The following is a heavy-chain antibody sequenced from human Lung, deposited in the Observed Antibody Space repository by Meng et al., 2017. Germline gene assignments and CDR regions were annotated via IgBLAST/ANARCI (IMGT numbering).Heavy chain of an antibody. D-gene: IGHD4-11*01. CDR2: INHSGST. CDR1: GGSFSDYY. Sequence: QVQLQQRGAGLLKPSETLSLTCVVSGGSFSDYYWSWIRQPPGKGLEWIGEINHSGSTNYNPSLESRATISVDTSQNNLSLKLSSVTAADSAVYYCARGPTTMAHDLDYWGQGTLVTVSS. V-gene: IGHV4-34*01. J-gene: IGHJ4*02. CDR3: ARGPTTMAHDLDY.